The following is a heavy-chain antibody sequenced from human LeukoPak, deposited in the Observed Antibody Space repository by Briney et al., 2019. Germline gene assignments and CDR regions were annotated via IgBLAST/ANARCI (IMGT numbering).Heavy chain of an antibody. J-gene: IGHJ3*01. D-gene: IGHD3-22*01. CDR2: INPHSGDT. V-gene: IGHV1-2*02. CDR3: ARAYYYDISGPISAFDL. Sequence: ASVKVSCKASGYTFTFYFLHWMRQAPGQGLELLGWINPHSGDTKYEQKFQGRVTMTRDTSITTAYMQLNSLTSDDTALYYCARAYYYDISGPISAFDLWGQGTMVTVSS. CDR1: GYTFTFYF.